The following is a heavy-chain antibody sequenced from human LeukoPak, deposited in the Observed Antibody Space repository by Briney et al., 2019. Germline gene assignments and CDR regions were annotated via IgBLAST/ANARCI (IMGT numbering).Heavy chain of an antibody. CDR1: GFTFSSYS. CDR2: ISSSSSYI. Sequence: GGSLRLSCAASGFTFSSYSMNWVRQAPGKGLEWVSSISSSSSYIYYADSVKGRFTISRDNAKNSLYLQMNSLRAEDTAVYYCARDPPQRRLDFDYWGQGTLVTVSS. J-gene: IGHJ4*02. D-gene: IGHD1-1*01. CDR3: ARDPPQRRLDFDY. V-gene: IGHV3-21*01.